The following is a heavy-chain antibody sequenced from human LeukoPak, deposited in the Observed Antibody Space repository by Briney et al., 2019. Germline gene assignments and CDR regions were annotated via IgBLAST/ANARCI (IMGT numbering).Heavy chain of an antibody. J-gene: IGHJ4*02. D-gene: IGHD3-10*01. V-gene: IGHV3-23*01. CDR1: GFTFSSYA. CDR2: VTDSGSFP. CDR3: AQATGAY. Sequence: GGSLRLSCVASGFTFSSYAMSWVRQTPGKGLECVSTVTDSGSFPAIADSVKGRFTISRDNSKNTLYLQMNSLRAEDTALYYCAQATGAYWGQGTLVTVSS.